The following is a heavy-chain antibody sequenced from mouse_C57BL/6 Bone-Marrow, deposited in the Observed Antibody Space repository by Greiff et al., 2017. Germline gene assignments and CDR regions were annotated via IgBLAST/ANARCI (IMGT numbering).Heavy chain of an antibody. CDR2: IDPSDSET. Sequence: QVQLQQPGAELVRPGSSVKLSCKASGYTFTSYWMHWVKQRPIQGLEWIGNIDPSDSETHYNQKFKDKATLTVDKSSSTAYMQLSSLTSEDSAVYYCARREGYSNYIYAMDYWGQGTSVTVSS. D-gene: IGHD2-5*01. CDR1: GYTFTSYW. CDR3: ARREGYSNYIYAMDY. V-gene: IGHV1-52*01. J-gene: IGHJ4*01.